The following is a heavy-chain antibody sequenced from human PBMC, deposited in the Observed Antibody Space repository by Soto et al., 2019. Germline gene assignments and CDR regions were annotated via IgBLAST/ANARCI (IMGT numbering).Heavy chain of an antibody. CDR3: ARVGAAGYYYDSSAYS. CDR2: IYYSGST. D-gene: IGHD3-22*01. CDR1: GASISSTSHY. V-gene: IGHV4-31*03. J-gene: IGHJ4*02. Sequence: KASETLSLTCSVSGASISSTSHYWNWIRQHPGKGLEWIGYIYYSGSTSYSPSLRSRVTISVDTSKNQFSLRLTSVTAADTAVYYCARVGAAGYYYDSSAYSWGQGTLVTVSS.